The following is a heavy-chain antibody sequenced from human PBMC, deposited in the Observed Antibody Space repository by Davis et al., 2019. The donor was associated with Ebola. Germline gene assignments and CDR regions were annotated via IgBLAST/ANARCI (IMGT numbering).Heavy chain of an antibody. Sequence: ASVKVSCKASGYTFTTYGISWVRQAPGQGLEWVGWISAYNGNTNYAQKLQGRVTMTTDTSTSTAYMELRSLRSDDTAVYYCARDGAFSGFREYYYGMDVWGQGTTVTVSS. V-gene: IGHV1-18*01. D-gene: IGHD3-10*01. J-gene: IGHJ6*02. CDR1: GYTFTTYG. CDR3: ARDGAFSGFREYYYGMDV. CDR2: ISAYNGNT.